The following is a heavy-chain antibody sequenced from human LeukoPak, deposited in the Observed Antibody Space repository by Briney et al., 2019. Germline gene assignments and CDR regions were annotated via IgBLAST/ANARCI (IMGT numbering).Heavy chain of an antibody. CDR3: ARGTLSTRNQNYYDSSGYRYYYGMDV. D-gene: IGHD3-22*01. V-gene: IGHV4-34*01. J-gene: IGHJ6*02. Sequence: PSETLSLTCAVYGGSFSGYYWSWIRQPPGKGLEWIGEINHSGSTNYNPSLKSRVTISVDTSKNQFSLKLSSVTAADTAVYYCARGTLSTRNQNYYDSSGYRYYYGMDVWGQGTTVTVSS. CDR1: GGSFSGYY. CDR2: INHSGST.